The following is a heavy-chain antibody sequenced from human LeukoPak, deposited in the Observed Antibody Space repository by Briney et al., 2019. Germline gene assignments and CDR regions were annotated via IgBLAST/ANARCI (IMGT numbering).Heavy chain of an antibody. Sequence: GGSLRLSCAASGFTFNSYWFHWVRQAQGKRLVWVSRINSDGSDTIYADSVKGRFTTSRDNAKSTVYLQMNSLKAEDTAVYYCARGGYHHGFDTWGQGKMVTVSS. V-gene: IGHV3-74*01. D-gene: IGHD2-15*01. CDR3: ARGGYHHGFDT. J-gene: IGHJ3*02. CDR1: GFTFNSYW. CDR2: INSDGSDT.